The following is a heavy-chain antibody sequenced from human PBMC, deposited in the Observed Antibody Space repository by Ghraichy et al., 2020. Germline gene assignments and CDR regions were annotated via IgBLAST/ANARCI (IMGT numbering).Heavy chain of an antibody. J-gene: IGHJ6*03. V-gene: IGHV3-72*01. Sequence: GESLNISCAASGFTFSDHHMDWARQAPGKGLEWVGRSRNKARSYSTEYTASVKGRFTISRDDSENSVYLQMTSLKTEDTAIYYCTRVVVIPGRYDMDVWGKGTTVTVSS. CDR3: TRVVVIPGRYDMDV. D-gene: IGHD2-15*01. CDR1: GFTFSDHH. CDR2: SRNKARSYST.